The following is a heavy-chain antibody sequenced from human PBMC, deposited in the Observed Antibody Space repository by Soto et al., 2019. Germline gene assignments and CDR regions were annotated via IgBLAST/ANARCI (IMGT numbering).Heavy chain of an antibody. V-gene: IGHV1-18*01. CDR2: ISAYNGNT. J-gene: IGHJ5*02. D-gene: IGHD6-13*01. CDR1: GYTFTSYG. CDR3: AREVAAAGTRENWFDP. Sequence: QVQLVQSGAEVKKPGASVKVSCKASGYTFTSYGISWVRQAPGQGLEWMGWISAYNGNTNYAQKLQGRVTMTTDTTTSTAYMELRSLRSDDTAVYYCAREVAAAGTRENWFDPWGQGTLVTVSS.